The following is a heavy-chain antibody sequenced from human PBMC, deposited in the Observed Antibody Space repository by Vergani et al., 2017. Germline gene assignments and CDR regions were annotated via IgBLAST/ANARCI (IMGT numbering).Heavy chain of an antibody. CDR1: GYTFTSYY. CDR2: INPSGGST. J-gene: IGHJ6*02. Sequence: QVQLVQSGAEVKKPGASVKVSCKASGYTFTSYYMHWVRQAPGQGLEWMGIINPSGGSTSYAKKFQGRVTMTRDTSTSTVYLELSSLRSEDTAVYYCAAVVVPAPYYYYGMDVWGQGTTVTVSS. D-gene: IGHD2-2*01. CDR3: AAVVVPAPYYYYGMDV. V-gene: IGHV1-46*01.